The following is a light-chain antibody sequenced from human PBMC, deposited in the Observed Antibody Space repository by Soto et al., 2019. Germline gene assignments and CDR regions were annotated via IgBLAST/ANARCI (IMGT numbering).Light chain of an antibody. Sequence: MTQSPSSLSVSPGERATLSCRASQSVSNNLAWYQQKPGQAPRLLVYGASTRATGIPARFSGSGSGTEFTLTISSLQSEDFAVYYCQRYNSWPPMYTFGQGTKLEIK. CDR2: GAS. V-gene: IGKV3-15*01. CDR1: QSVSNN. CDR3: QRYNSWPPMYT. J-gene: IGKJ2*01.